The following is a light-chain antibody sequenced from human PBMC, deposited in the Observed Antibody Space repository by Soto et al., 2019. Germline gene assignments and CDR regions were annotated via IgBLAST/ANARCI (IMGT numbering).Light chain of an antibody. Sequence: DIQMTQSPSSLSASVGDRVTITCRASQSIRSYLNWYQQKPGKAPKLLIYAASSLQSGVPSRFSGSGSGTDFTLTISSLQPEDFATYYCQQSYSTLSITFGQGTRLEIK. CDR3: QQSYSTLSIT. CDR2: AAS. V-gene: IGKV1-39*01. CDR1: QSIRSY. J-gene: IGKJ5*01.